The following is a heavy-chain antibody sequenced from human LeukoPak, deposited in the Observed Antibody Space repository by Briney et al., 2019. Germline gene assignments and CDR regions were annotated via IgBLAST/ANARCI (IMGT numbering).Heavy chain of an antibody. V-gene: IGHV1-69*01. CDR1: GGTFSSYA. CDR2: IIPIFGTA. CDR3: ATYYYGSGSYYNVRAWFDP. J-gene: IGHJ5*02. Sequence: SVKVSCKASGGTFSSYAISWVRQAPGQGLEWMGGIIPIFGTANYAQKFQGRVTITADESTSTAYMELSSLRSEDTAVYYCATYYYGSGSYYNVRAWFDPWGQGTLVTVSS. D-gene: IGHD3-10*01.